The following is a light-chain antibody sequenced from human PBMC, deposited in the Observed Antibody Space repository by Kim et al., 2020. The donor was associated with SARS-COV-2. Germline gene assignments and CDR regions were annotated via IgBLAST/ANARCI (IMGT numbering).Light chain of an antibody. CDR3: CSYTGSRTYV. Sequence: GQTITISCTGTNRDVGGLNLVSCYQQHPGKAPKVLIYEVNKRPSGVSNHFSGAKSGNTASLTISGLQAEDEAAYYCCSYTGSRTYVFGTGTKVTVL. V-gene: IGLV2-23*02. CDR1: NRDVGGLNL. CDR2: EVN. J-gene: IGLJ1*01.